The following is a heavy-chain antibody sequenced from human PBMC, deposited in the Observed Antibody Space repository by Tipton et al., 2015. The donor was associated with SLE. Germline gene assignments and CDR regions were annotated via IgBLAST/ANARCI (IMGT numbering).Heavy chain of an antibody. CDR3: AGGSSSTRDY. CDR2: IYSGGST. J-gene: IGHJ4*02. D-gene: IGHD3-16*01. V-gene: IGHV3-23*03. CDR1: GFTFRSYP. Sequence: SLRLSCAASGFTFRSYPVTWVRQAPGKGLEWVSVIYSGGSTYYADSVKGRFTISRDDSKNTLYLQMNSLRPEDTAVYYCAGGSSSTRDYWGQGTLVTVSS.